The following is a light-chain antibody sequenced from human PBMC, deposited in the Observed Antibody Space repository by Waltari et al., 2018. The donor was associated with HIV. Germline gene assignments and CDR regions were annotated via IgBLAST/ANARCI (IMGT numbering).Light chain of an antibody. CDR1: NIGSKS. CDR3: QVWDSSSDHSV. J-gene: IGLJ1*01. Sequence: SYVLTQPPSVSVAPGQAARISCGGFNIGSKSVHWYQQKPGQAPFLVVYEDDDRPSGITERFSGSNSENTAALTISRVEAGDEADYYCQVWDSSSDHSVFGTGTKVTVL. CDR2: EDD. V-gene: IGLV3-21*02.